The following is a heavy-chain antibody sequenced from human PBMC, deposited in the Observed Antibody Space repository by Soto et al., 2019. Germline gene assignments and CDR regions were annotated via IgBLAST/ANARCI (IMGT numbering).Heavy chain of an antibody. CDR3: ARVVDYYDPYYHYGMDV. D-gene: IGHD3-22*01. J-gene: IGHJ6*02. CDR2: ISSSSSDI. Sequence: EVQLVESGGGLVKPGGSLRLSCAASEFTFSTYSMNWVRQSPGKGLEWVSSISSSSSDIYYADSVKGRFTIARDNAKNSLYLKMNSLRAEDTAVYYCARVVDYYDPYYHYGMDVWGQGTTVTVSS. V-gene: IGHV3-21*01. CDR1: EFTFSTYS.